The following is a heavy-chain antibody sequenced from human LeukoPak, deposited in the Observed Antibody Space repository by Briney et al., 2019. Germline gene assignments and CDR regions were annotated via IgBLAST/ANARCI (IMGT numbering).Heavy chain of an antibody. V-gene: IGHV4-38-2*02. J-gene: IGHJ4*02. Sequence: SETLSLTCTVSGYSIRSGDYWGWIRQPPGQGLEWIGNIYHSGSTYYNPSLKSRVIISVDTSKNHFSLKLSSVTAADTAVYYCARAPNYDFWSGYLDYWGQGTLVTVSS. D-gene: IGHD3-3*01. CDR3: ARAPNYDFWSGYLDY. CDR1: GYSIRSGDY. CDR2: IYHSGST.